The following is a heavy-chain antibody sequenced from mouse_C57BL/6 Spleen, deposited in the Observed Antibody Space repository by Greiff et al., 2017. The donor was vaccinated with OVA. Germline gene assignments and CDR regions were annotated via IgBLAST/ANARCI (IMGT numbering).Heavy chain of an antibody. CDR1: GYTFTTYP. Sequence: QVQLQQSGAELVKPGASVKMSCKASGYTFTTYPIEWMKQNHGKSLEWIGNFHPYNDDTQYNEKFKGKATLPVEKSSSTVYLELSRLTSDDSAVYYCARGDDYLYYFDYWGQGTTLTVSS. CDR3: ARGDDYLYYFDY. V-gene: IGHV1-47*01. D-gene: IGHD2-4*01. J-gene: IGHJ2*01. CDR2: FHPYNDDT.